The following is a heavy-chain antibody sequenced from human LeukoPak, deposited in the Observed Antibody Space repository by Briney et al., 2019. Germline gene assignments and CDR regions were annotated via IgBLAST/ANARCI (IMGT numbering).Heavy chain of an antibody. CDR3: ARSGSSWYSFDY. J-gene: IGHJ4*02. V-gene: IGHV4-39*01. CDR2: IYYSGST. CDR1: GGSISSGSYY. Sequence: PSETLSLTCAVSGGSISSGSYYWGWIRQPPGKGLEWIGSIYYSGSTYYNPSLKSRATISVDTSKNQFSLKLSSVTAADTAVYYCARSGSSWYSFDYWGQGTLVTVSS. D-gene: IGHD6-13*01.